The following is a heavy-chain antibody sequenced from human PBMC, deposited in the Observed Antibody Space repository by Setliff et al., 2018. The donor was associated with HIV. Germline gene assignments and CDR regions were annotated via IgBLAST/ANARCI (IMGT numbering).Heavy chain of an antibody. CDR3: ARSPAAEGH. J-gene: IGHJ4*02. D-gene: IGHD6-13*01. CDR2: INHSGST. Sequence: PSETLSLTCTVSGASISGYYWSWIRQPPGKGLEWIGEINHSGSTNYNPSLKSRLTMSVDTSKNQFSLKLSSVTAADTAVYYCARSPAAEGHWGQGTLVTVSS. CDR1: GASISGYY. V-gene: IGHV4-34*01.